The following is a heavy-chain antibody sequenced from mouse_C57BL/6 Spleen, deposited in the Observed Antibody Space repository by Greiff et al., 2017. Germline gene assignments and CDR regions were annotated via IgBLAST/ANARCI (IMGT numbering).Heavy chain of an antibody. Sequence: EVTLVESGGGLVKPGGSLKLSCAASGFTFSDYGMHWVRQAPEKGLEWVAYISSGSSTIYYADTVKGRFTISRDNAKNTLFLQMTSLRSEDTAMYYCARPLGRDLFAYWGQGTLVTVSA. CDR2: ISSGSSTI. CDR3: ARPLGRDLFAY. D-gene: IGHD4-1*01. CDR1: GFTFSDYG. J-gene: IGHJ3*01. V-gene: IGHV5-17*01.